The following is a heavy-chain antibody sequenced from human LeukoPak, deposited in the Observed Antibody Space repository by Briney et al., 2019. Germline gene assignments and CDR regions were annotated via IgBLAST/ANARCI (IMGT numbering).Heavy chain of an antibody. J-gene: IGHJ4*02. D-gene: IGHD6-13*01. CDR3: ARVSPYSSSWYYFDC. CDR1: GGSISSYY. V-gene: IGHV4-59*01. Sequence: SETLSLTCTVSGGSISSYYWSWVRQPPGKGLEWIGYIYYSGSTNYNPSLKSRVAISVDTSKNQFSLKLSSVTAADKAVYYCARVSPYSSSWYYFDCWGQGTLVTVSS. CDR2: IYYSGST.